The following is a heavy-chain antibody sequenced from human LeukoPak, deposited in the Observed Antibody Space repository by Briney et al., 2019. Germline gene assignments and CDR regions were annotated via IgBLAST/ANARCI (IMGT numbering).Heavy chain of an antibody. D-gene: IGHD2-2*02. J-gene: IGHJ4*02. CDR1: GYTFTGYY. Sequence: ASVKVSCKASGYTFTGYYMHWVRQAPGQGLEWMGWINPNSGGTNYAQKFQGRVTMTRDTSISTAYMELSRLRSDDTAVYYCALSKSYQLLYSFDYWGQGTLVTVSS. V-gene: IGHV1-2*02. CDR2: INPNSGGT. CDR3: ALSKSYQLLYSFDY.